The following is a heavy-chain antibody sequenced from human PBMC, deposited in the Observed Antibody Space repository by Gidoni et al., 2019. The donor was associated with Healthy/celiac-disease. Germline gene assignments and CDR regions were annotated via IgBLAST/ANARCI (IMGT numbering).Heavy chain of an antibody. J-gene: IGHJ6*03. D-gene: IGHD5-18*01. CDR1: GGSFSGYY. Sequence: QVQLQQWGAGLLKPSATLSLTCAVYGGSFSGYYWSWIRQPPGKGLEWIGEINHSGSTNYNPSLKSRVTISVDTSKNQFSLKLSSVTAADTAVYYCARGGYSYGYFYYMDVWGKGTTVTVSS. CDR3: ARGGYSYGYFYYMDV. V-gene: IGHV4-34*01. CDR2: INHSGST.